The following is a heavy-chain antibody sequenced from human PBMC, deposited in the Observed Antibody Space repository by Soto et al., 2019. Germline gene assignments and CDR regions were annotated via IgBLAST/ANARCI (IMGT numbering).Heavy chain of an antibody. CDR1: GFTFSSYS. J-gene: IGHJ5*02. CDR3: ARDMAPWNWFDP. V-gene: IGHV3-21*01. CDR2: ISSSSSYI. D-gene: IGHD3-10*01. Sequence: LRLSCAASGFTFSSYSMNWVRQAPGKGLEWVSSISSSSSYIYYADSVKGRFTISRDHAKNSLYLQMNSLRAEDTAVYYCARDMAPWNWFDPWGQGTLVTVSS.